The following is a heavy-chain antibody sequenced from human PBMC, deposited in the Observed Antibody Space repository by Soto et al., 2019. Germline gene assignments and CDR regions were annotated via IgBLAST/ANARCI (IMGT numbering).Heavy chain of an antibody. CDR1: GGTFSSYA. D-gene: IGHD3-22*01. CDR3: ASGYDSSGYHNY. Sequence: GASVKVSCKASGGTFSSYAISWVRQAPGQGLEWMGGIIPIFGTANYAQKFQGRVTITADESTSTAYMELSSLRSEDTAVYYCASGYDSSGYHNYWGQGTLVTVSS. V-gene: IGHV1-69*13. J-gene: IGHJ4*02. CDR2: IIPIFGTA.